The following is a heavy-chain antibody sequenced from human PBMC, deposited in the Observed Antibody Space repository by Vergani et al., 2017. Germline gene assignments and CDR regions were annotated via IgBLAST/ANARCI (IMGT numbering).Heavy chain of an antibody. Sequence: EVQLLESGGGLVQPGVSLRLSCAASGFTFSSYAMSWVRQAPGKGLEWVSAISGSGGSTYYADSVKGRFTISRDNSKNTLYLQMNSLRAEDTAVYYCAKETDYYDSSGYYFTGHFDYWGQGTLVTVSS. D-gene: IGHD3-22*01. CDR2: ISGSGGST. V-gene: IGHV3-23*01. J-gene: IGHJ4*02. CDR1: GFTFSSYA. CDR3: AKETDYYDSSGYYFTGHFDY.